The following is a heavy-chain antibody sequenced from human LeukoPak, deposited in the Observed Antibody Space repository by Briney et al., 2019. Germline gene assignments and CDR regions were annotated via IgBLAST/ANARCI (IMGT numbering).Heavy chain of an antibody. D-gene: IGHD6-19*01. CDR2: IWYDGSNK. V-gene: IGHV3-33*01. CDR3: ARDLAVAGTAFDY. CDR1: GFTFSSYG. J-gene: IGHJ4*02. Sequence: PGGSLRPSCAASGFTFSSYGMHWVRQAPGKGLEWVAVIWYDGSNKYYADSVKGRFTISRDNSKNTLYLQMNSLRAEDTAVYYCARDLAVAGTAFDYWGQGTLVTVSS.